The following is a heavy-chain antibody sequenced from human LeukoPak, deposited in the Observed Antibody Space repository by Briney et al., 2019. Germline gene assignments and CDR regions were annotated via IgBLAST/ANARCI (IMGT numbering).Heavy chain of an antibody. J-gene: IGHJ5*02. Sequence: GRSLRLSCAASGFTFRSYGMHWVRQAPGKGLEWVAVIWYNGSNEYYVDSVKGRFTISRDNSKNTLYLQMNSLRAEDTAVYYCAREDTPAYYGSGSYLDNWFDPWGQGTLVTVSS. V-gene: IGHV3-33*01. CDR3: AREDTPAYYGSGSYLDNWFDP. CDR1: GFTFRSYG. D-gene: IGHD3-10*01. CDR2: IWYNGSNE.